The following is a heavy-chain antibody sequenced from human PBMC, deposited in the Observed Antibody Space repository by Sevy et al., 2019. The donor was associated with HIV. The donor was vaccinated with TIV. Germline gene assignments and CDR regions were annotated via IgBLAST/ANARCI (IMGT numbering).Heavy chain of an antibody. D-gene: IGHD2-8*02. CDR1: GFSFSSHW. CDR3: AREAKSVLADYYYFAMDV. J-gene: IGHJ6*02. V-gene: IGHV3-74*01. Sequence: GGSLRLSCSGSGFSFSSHWMHWVRQVPGKGLLWVALINIDGSSTHYADSVKGRFTISRDNGKDTLYLQMNSLRAEDTAVYYCAREAKSVLADYYYFAMDVWGRGTTVTVSS. CDR2: INIDGSST.